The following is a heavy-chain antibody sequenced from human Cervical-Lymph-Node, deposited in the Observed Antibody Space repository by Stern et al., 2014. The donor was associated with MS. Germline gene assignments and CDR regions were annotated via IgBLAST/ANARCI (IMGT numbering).Heavy chain of an antibody. J-gene: IGHJ4*02. CDR3: ARDLAGDGDLYLDY. CDR2: INANSGAT. Sequence: VQLEESGAEVKKPGASVKVSCKASGYTITGYYIHWVRQAPGQGLEWMGWINANSGATKYAQTCQGRFTITRDTSISTAHMELSGLRADDTAVYYCARDLAGDGDLYLDYWGQGTLVTVSS. V-gene: IGHV1-2*02. CDR1: GYTITGYY. D-gene: IGHD7-27*01.